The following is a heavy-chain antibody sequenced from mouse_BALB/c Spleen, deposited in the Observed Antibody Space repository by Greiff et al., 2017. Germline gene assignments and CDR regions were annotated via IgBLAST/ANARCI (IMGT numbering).Heavy chain of an antibody. J-gene: IGHJ4*01. CDR1: GYTFTSYV. Sequence: QLQESGPELVKPGASVKMSCKASGYTFTSYVMHWVKQKPGQGLEWIGYINPYNDGTKYNEKFKGKATLTSDKSSSTAYMELSSLTSEDSAVYYCARGYYYGSIYAMDYWGQGTSVTVSS. CDR2: INPYNDGT. V-gene: IGHV1-14*01. CDR3: ARGYYYGSIYAMDY. D-gene: IGHD1-1*01.